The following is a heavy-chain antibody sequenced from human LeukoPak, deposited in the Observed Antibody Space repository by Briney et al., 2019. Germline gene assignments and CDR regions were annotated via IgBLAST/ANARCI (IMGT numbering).Heavy chain of an antibody. Sequence: HPGGSLRLSCAASGFTFSSYSMNWVRQAPGKGLEWVSYISSSSSTIYYADSVKGRFTISRDNAKNSLYLQMNSLRAEDTAVYYCARGDHLWFGELSPSFDYWGQGTLVTVSS. CDR2: ISSSSSTI. J-gene: IGHJ4*02. CDR1: GFTFSSYS. CDR3: ARGDHLWFGELSPSFDY. D-gene: IGHD3-10*01. V-gene: IGHV3-48*04.